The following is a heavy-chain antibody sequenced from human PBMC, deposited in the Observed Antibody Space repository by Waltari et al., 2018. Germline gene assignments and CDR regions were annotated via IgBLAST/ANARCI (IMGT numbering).Heavy chain of an antibody. CDR3: ATSEAAAGND. Sequence: EVQLVESGGGLVQPGGSLRLSCAASGFIFSSYWMSWVRQAPGKGLEWVANIKDDGRAKYYVESVKGRFTISRNNAENSLYLQMNSRRADDTAVYYCATSEAAAGNDWGQGTLVSVSS. CDR1: GFIFSSYW. D-gene: IGHD6-13*01. V-gene: IGHV3-7*01. CDR2: IKDDGRAK. J-gene: IGHJ4*02.